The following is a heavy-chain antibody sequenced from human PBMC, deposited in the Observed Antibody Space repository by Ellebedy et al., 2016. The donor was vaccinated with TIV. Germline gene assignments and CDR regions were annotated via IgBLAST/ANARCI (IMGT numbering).Heavy chain of an antibody. CDR2: ISSNGGST. CDR3: VISTGATYYYDSSGSLPLSY. V-gene: IGHV3-64D*06. J-gene: IGHJ4*02. CDR1: GFTFSSYA. Sequence: GESLKISCSASGFTFSSYAMHWVRQAPGKGLEYVSTISSNGGSTYYADSVKGRFTFSRDNSKNTLYLQMSSLKREDTAVYYCVISTGATYYYDSSGSLPLSYWGQGTLVTVSS. D-gene: IGHD3-22*01.